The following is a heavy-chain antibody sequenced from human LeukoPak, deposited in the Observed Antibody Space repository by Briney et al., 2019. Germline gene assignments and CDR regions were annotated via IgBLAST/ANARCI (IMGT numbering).Heavy chain of an antibody. V-gene: IGHV4-39*07. CDR3: ARGLRVGNTGYYFDY. Sequence: SETLSLTCTVSGGSISSSSYYWGWIRQPPGKGLEWIGSIYYSGSTYYNPSLKSRVTIPADTSKNQFSLNLNSVTAADTAVYYCARGLRVGNTGYYFDYWGQGTLVTVSS. J-gene: IGHJ4*02. CDR2: IYYSGST. D-gene: IGHD1-26*01. CDR1: GGSISSSSYY.